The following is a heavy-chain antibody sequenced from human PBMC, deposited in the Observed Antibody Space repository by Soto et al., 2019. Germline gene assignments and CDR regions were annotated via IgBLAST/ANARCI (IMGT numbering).Heavy chain of an antibody. CDR2: ISAYNGNT. V-gene: IGHV1-18*01. CDR1: GYTFTSYG. J-gene: IGHJ3*02. Sequence: ASVKVSCKASGYTFTSYGISWVRQAPGQGLEWMGWISAYNGNTNYAQKLQGRVTMTTDTSTSTAYMELSSLRSDDTAVYYCARDPASVEANWDLVNAFDIWGQGTMVTVSS. CDR3: ARDPASVEANWDLVNAFDI. D-gene: IGHD7-27*01.